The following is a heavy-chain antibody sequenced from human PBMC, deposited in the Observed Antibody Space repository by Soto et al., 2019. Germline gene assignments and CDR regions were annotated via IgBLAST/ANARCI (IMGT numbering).Heavy chain of an antibody. Sequence: SETLSLTCTVSGGSLSSYYWTWIRQPPGKGLEWIGYVYYSGNTNYNPSLKSRVTISVDTSKNQFSLKLGSVTAADTAVYYCARGSLLLWFDPWGQGTLVTSPQ. D-gene: IGHD3-22*01. J-gene: IGHJ5*02. CDR2: VYYSGNT. CDR3: ARGSLLLWFDP. CDR1: GGSLSSYY. V-gene: IGHV4-59*01.